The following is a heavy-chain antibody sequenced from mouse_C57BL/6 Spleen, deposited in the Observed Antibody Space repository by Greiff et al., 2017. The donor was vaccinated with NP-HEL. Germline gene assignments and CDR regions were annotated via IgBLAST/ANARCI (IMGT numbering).Heavy chain of an antibody. D-gene: IGHD2-4*01. J-gene: IGHJ4*01. Sequence: DVKLVESGPGLVKPSQSLSLTCSVTGYSITSGYYWNWIRQFPGNKLEWMGYISYDGSNNYNPSLKNRISITRDTSKNQFFLKLNSVTTEDTATYYCARDDYDRGVYAMDYWGQGTSVTVSS. CDR2: ISYDGSN. V-gene: IGHV3-6*01. CDR3: ARDDYDRGVYAMDY. CDR1: GYSITSGYY.